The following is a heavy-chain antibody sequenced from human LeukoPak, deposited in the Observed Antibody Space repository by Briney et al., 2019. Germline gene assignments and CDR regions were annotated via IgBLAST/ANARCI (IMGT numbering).Heavy chain of an antibody. CDR1: GFTFSSYS. CDR3: ARGGSNSPYYFDY. V-gene: IGHV3-21*01. CDR2: ISSSSSYI. Sequence: GGSLRLSCAASGFTFSSYSMNWVRQAPGKGLEWVSSISSSSSYIYYADSVKGRFTISRDNAKNSLYLQMNSLRAEDTAVYYCARGGSNSPYYFDYWGQGTLVTVSS. D-gene: IGHD2-2*01. J-gene: IGHJ4*02.